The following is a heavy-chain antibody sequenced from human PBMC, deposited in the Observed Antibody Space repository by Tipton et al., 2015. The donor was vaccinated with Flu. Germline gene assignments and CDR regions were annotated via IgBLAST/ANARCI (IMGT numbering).Heavy chain of an antibody. Sequence: LRLSCTVSGGSISSYYWSWIRQPPGKGLEWIGYIYYSGSTNYNPSLKSRVTISVDTSKNQFPLKLSSVTAADTAVYYCARGGYYDILTGYYMNGMDVWGQGTTVTVSS. V-gene: IGHV4-59*01. D-gene: IGHD3-9*01. J-gene: IGHJ6*02. CDR3: ARGGYYDILTGYYMNGMDV. CDR1: GGSISSYY. CDR2: IYYSGST.